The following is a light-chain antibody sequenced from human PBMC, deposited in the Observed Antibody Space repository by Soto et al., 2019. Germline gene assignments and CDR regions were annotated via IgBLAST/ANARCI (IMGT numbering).Light chain of an antibody. Sequence: EIVMTQSPATLSVSAGERATVSCRTSQSVNIYLAWYQQKPGQAPRLLIFGASYRATGTPARFSGSGSGTEFTLTISSLQSEDFALYYCQQYNKWPLITFGQGTRLEI. CDR1: QSVNIY. CDR2: GAS. J-gene: IGKJ5*01. V-gene: IGKV3D-15*01. CDR3: QQYNKWPLIT.